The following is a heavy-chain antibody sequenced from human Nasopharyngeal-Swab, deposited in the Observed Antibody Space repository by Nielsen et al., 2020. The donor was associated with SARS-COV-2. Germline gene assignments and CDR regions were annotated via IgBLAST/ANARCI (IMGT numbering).Heavy chain of an antibody. CDR2: INHSGST. CDR3: ARGRGGYYMDV. V-gene: IGHV4-34*01. Sequence: SQTLSLTCAVYGGSFSGCYWSWIRQPPGKGLEWIGEINHSGSTNYNPSLKSRVTISVDTSKNQFSLKLSSVTAADTAVYYCARGRGGYYMDVWGKGTTVTVSS. J-gene: IGHJ6*03. CDR1: GGSFSGCY.